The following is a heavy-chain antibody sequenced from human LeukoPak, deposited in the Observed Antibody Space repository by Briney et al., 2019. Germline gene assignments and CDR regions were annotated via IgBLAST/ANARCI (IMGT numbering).Heavy chain of an antibody. V-gene: IGHV3-7*01. D-gene: IGHD6-13*01. J-gene: IGHJ4*02. Sequence: GGSLRLSCAASGFTFSSNWMSWVRQAPGKGLEWVANIKKDGSEKYYVDSVKGRFTISRDNAKNSLYLQMNSLRAEDTAVYYCARVTWLSAAGTEGNFDYWGQGTLVTVSS. CDR2: IKKDGSEK. CDR1: GFTFSSNW. CDR3: ARVTWLSAAGTEGNFDY.